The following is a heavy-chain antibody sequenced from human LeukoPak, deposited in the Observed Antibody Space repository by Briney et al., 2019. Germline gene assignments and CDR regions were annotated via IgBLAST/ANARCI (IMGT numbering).Heavy chain of an antibody. CDR1: GYTFTSYD. Sequence: SVKVSCKASGYTFTSYDINWVRQAPGQGLEWMGGIIPIFGTANYAQKFQGRVTITTDESTSTAYMELSSLRSEDTAVYYCARGMNWFDPWGQGTLVTVSS. CDR3: ARGMNWFDP. J-gene: IGHJ5*02. D-gene: IGHD6-13*01. V-gene: IGHV1-69*05. CDR2: IIPIFGTA.